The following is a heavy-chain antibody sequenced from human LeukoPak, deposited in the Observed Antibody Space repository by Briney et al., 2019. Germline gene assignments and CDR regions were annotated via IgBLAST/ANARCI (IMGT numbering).Heavy chain of an antibody. Sequence: SETLSLTCTVSGGSISSYYWSWIRQPAGKGLEWIGRIYTSGSTNYNPSLKSRVTMSVDTSKNQFSLKLSSVTAADTAGYYCARIAVAADYYYYYMDVWGKGTTVTISS. CDR2: IYTSGST. V-gene: IGHV4-4*07. CDR3: ARIAVAADYYYYYMDV. D-gene: IGHD6-19*01. J-gene: IGHJ6*03. CDR1: GGSISSYY.